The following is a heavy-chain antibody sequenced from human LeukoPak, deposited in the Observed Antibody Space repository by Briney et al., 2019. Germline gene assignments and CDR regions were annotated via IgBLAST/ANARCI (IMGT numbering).Heavy chain of an antibody. Sequence: PSETLSLTCTVSGGSISSYYWSWIRQPPGKGLEWIGYIYYSGSTNYNPSLKSRVTISVDTSKNQFSLKLSSVTAADTAVYYCARLRTKYSSGWYEVGYFDYWGQGTLVTVSS. CDR2: IYYSGST. J-gene: IGHJ4*02. D-gene: IGHD6-19*01. V-gene: IGHV4-59*01. CDR1: GGSISSYY. CDR3: ARLRTKYSSGWYEVGYFDY.